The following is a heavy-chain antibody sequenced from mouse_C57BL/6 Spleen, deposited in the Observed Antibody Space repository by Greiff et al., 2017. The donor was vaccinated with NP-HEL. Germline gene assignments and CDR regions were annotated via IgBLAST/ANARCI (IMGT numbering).Heavy chain of an antibody. V-gene: IGHV1-26*01. CDR3: ARKGLSPMDY. Sequence: EVQLQQSGPELVKPGASVKISCKASGYTFTDYYMNWVKQSHGKSLEWIGDINPNNGGTSYNQKFKGKATLTVDKSSSTAYMELRSLTSEDSAVYYCARKGLSPMDYWGQGTSVTVSS. CDR1: GYTFTDYY. D-gene: IGHD2-4*01. J-gene: IGHJ4*01. CDR2: INPNNGGT.